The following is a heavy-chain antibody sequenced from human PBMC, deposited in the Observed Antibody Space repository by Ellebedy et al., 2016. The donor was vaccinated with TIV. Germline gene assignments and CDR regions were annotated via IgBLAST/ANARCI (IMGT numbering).Heavy chain of an antibody. D-gene: IGHD6-13*01. CDR1: GGSFSGYY. J-gene: IGHJ4*02. V-gene: IGHV4-34*01. CDR2: INHSGST. CDR3: ARVEYSSNWYFYFDY. Sequence: MPGGSLRLSCAVYGGSFSGYYWSWIRQPPGKGLEWIGEINHSGSTNYNPSLKSRVTISVDTSKNQFSLKLSSMTAADTAVYYCARVEYSSNWYFYFDYWGRGTLVTVSS.